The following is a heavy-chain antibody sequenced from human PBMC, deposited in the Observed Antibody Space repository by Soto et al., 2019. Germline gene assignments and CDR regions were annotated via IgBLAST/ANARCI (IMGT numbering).Heavy chain of an antibody. CDR3: ARGTPGPYSSDY. CDR2: FYYTGST. D-gene: IGHD2-21*01. Sequence: SETLSLTCTVSGGSVSSGNYYWSWIRQPPGKGLEWIGYFYYTGSTNYNPSLKSRVTISVDASRIQFSLQLNSVTAADTAVYFCARGTPGPYSSDYSGQATLVTVSS. CDR1: GGSVSSGNYY. J-gene: IGHJ4*02. V-gene: IGHV4-61*01.